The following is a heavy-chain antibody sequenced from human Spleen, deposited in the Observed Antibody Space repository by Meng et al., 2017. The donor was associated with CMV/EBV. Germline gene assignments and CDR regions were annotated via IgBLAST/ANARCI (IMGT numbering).Heavy chain of an antibody. Sequence: SQTLSRTGAISGDSLSTNSAAWIWIRQSPSRGLEWLGRTYYRSKWYNDYAISVKSRITVNPDTSKNQFSLQLNSVTPEDTAVYYCARGSSSPRAFDIWGQGTMVTVSS. V-gene: IGHV6-1*01. CDR2: TYYRSKWYN. CDR1: GDSLSTNSAA. CDR3: ARGSSSPRAFDI. D-gene: IGHD2-15*01. J-gene: IGHJ3*02.